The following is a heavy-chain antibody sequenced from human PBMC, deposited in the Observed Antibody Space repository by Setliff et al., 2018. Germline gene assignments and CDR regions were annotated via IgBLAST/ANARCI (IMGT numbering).Heavy chain of an antibody. J-gene: IGHJ4*02. V-gene: IGHV3-72*01. D-gene: IGHD1-20*01. CDR2: TRNKVNNYST. Sequence: MSWVRQAPGKGLEWVARTRNKVNNYSTMYAASVGGRFTISRDESKNSLYLQMNSLKSEDTAVYYCVRVAATGYKYDYWGQGTLVTVSS. CDR3: VRVAATGYKYDY.